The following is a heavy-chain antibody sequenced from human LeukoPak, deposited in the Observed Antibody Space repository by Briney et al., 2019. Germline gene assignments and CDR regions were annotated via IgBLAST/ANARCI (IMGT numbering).Heavy chain of an antibody. CDR3: ARRITAATVWFDP. CDR2: IYYSGST. J-gene: IGHJ5*02. V-gene: IGHV4-39*01. D-gene: IGHD2-15*01. Sequence: SETLSLTCTVSGGSISSSSCYWGWIRQPPGKGLEWIGSIYYSGSTYYNPSLKSRVTISVDTSKNQFSLKLSSVTAADTAVYYCARRITAATVWFDPWGQGTLVTVSS. CDR1: GGSISSSSCY.